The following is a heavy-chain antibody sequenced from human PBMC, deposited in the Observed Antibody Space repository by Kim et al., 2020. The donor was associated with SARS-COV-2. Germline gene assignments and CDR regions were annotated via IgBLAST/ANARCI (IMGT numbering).Heavy chain of an antibody. D-gene: IGHD3-16*01. CDR3: AKDDRYGGASPLDY. Sequence: GGSLRLSCAASGFTFNNYTMHWVRQAPGKGLEWVAVIWYDGSKKDYADSVKGRFTISRDNSKNTLYLQMNSLRADDTAVYYCAKDDRYGGASPLDYWGQGTLVTVSA. CDR2: IWYDGSKK. V-gene: IGHV3-33*06. J-gene: IGHJ4*02. CDR1: GFTFNNYT.